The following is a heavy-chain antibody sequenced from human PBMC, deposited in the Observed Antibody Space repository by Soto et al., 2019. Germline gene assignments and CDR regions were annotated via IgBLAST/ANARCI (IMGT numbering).Heavy chain of an antibody. D-gene: IGHD1-7*01. CDR3: ARVSGELPTWFDP. CDR2: IKQDGSEK. J-gene: IGHJ5*02. CDR1: GFTFSSYW. V-gene: IGHV3-7*05. Sequence: PGGSLRLSCAASGFTFSSYWMSWVRQAPGKGLEWVANIKQDGSEKYYVDSVKGRFTISRDNAKNSLYLQMNSLRAEDTAVYYCARVSGELPTWFDPWGQGTLVTVSS.